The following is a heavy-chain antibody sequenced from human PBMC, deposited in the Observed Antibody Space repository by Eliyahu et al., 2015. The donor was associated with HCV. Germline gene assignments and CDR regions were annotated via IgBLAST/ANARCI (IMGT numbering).Heavy chain of an antibody. D-gene: IGHD6-19*01. V-gene: IGHV4-59*01. CDR1: GXSXXTYX. CDR3: ASGGGGIAVAGTGGWFDP. CDR2: IHYSGXT. Sequence: QVQLQESGPGLVKPSETLSLTCXVXGXSXXTYXGGWIRQPPGKGLEWIGYIHYSGXTNXNPSXKSRVAISLDTSKNQFSLNLTSVTAADTAVYYCASGGGGIAVAGTGGWFDPWGQGTLVTVSS. J-gene: IGHJ5*02.